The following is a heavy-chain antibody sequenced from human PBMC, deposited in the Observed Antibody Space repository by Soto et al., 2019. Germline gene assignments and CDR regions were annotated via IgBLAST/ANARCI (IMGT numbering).Heavy chain of an antibody. Sequence: QVQLVQSGTEVKKPGASVKVSCKASGYTFSTYVISWLRQAPGQGPEWMGWVNGYNGYTKYAEKFQGRVTMTTDTSPSTAYMQLWSPRSDDTAVYFCARDDKTWVDPWGQGILVSFSS. V-gene: IGHV1-18*01. CDR2: VNGYNGYT. CDR3: ARDDKTWVDP. CDR1: GYTFSTYV. J-gene: IGHJ5*02.